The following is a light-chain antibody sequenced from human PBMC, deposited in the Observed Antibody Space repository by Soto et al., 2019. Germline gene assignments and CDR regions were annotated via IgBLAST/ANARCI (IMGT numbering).Light chain of an antibody. V-gene: IGLV2-23*02. CDR3: CSYAGSSTLV. J-gene: IGLJ2*01. CDR2: EVS. Sequence: QSVLTQPASVSGSPGQSITISCTGTSSDVGSYNLVSWYQQHPGKAPKLMIYEVSKRPSGVSNRFSGSKSGNTASLTISGLQAEDEADYYCCSYAGSSTLVFGGGTQLPVL. CDR1: SSDVGSYNL.